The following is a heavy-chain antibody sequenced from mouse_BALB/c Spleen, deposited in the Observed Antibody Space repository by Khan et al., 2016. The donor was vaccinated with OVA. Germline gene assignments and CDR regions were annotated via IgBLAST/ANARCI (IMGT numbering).Heavy chain of an antibody. V-gene: IGHV2-9*02. D-gene: IGHD1-2*01. CDR3: ARALPYQRYYGYAMDY. CDR1: GFSLSSYG. J-gene: IGHJ4*01. CDR2: MWAGKTT. Sequence: QVQLKESGPGLVAPSQSLSITCTVSGFSLSSYGVHWVSQPPGKGLEWVGVMWAGKTTNYNSTLMSRLSISKDNSKSHVFLKINSLQTDDTAMDFCARALPYQRYYGYAMDYWGQGTSVTVSA.